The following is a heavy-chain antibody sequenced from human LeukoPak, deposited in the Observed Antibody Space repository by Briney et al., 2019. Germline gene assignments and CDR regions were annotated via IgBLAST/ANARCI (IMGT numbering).Heavy chain of an antibody. CDR2: INWNGGAT. J-gene: IGHJ4*02. Sequence: GGSLRLSCAASGFTFDDFGMSWGRQAPGKGLEWVSHINWNGGATGYADSVKGRFTIPRDNAKNSLYLQMNSLRAEDTAFYYCAKDYCPAYYDSRSVGWFFDYWGQGTLVTVSS. D-gene: IGHD3-10*01. CDR1: GFTFDDFG. V-gene: IGHV3-20*04. CDR3: AKDYCPAYYDSRSVGWFFDY.